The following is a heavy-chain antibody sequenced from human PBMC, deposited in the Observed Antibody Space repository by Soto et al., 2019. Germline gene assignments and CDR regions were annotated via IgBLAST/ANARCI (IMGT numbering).Heavy chain of an antibody. V-gene: IGHV4-31*03. D-gene: IGHD1-26*01. Sequence: QVQLRESGPRLVKPSETLSLTCTVSGGSISGGYYWTWIRQHPGKGLEWIGYIYYSGSTYYIPFLKSRITISVDTSKNQFSLRLSSVTAADTALYFCARLGGVDGALWFDYWGQGTLVSVSS. CDR1: GGSISGGYY. J-gene: IGHJ4*02. CDR3: ARLGGVDGALWFDY. CDR2: IYYSGST.